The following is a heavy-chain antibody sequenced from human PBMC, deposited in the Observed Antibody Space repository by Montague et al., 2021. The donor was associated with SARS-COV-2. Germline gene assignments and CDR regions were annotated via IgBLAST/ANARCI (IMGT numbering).Heavy chain of an antibody. CDR2: VYYSGXT. CDR1: GDSVSSSDHY. CDR3: ARRRLREDYFDF. V-gene: IGHV4-39*01. J-gene: IGHJ4*02. D-gene: IGHD4-17*01. Sequence: SETLSLTCTVSGDSVSSSDHYWGWIRQPRGKGLEWLGIVYYSGXTXYXXXXKGRVTISIDASKNQFSLKLNSLTATDTAIYHCARRRLREDYFDFWGQGTLLTVSS.